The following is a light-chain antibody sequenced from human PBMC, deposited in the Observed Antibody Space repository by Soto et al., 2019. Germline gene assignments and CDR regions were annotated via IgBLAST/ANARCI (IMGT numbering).Light chain of an antibody. Sequence: EIVLTQSPATLSLSPGERATLSCRASQSVGSYFAWYQQKPGQAPRLLIYDAFSRATGIPARFSGSGSGTDFTLTISSLEPEDFAFYFCQQRSSWPLTFGGRTMVEIK. CDR3: QQRSSWPLT. J-gene: IGKJ4*01. CDR2: DAF. V-gene: IGKV3-11*01. CDR1: QSVGSY.